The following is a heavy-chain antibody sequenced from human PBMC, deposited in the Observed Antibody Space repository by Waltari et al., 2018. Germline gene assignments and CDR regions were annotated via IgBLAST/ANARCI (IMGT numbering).Heavy chain of an antibody. CDR1: GGSISSHY. D-gene: IGHD5-18*01. J-gene: IGHJ6*03. Sequence: QVQLQESGPGLVKPSETLSLTCTVSGGSISSHYWSWIRQPPGKGLEWIGYIYYSGSTNYNPSLKSRVTISVDTSKNQFSLKLSSVTAADTAVYYCARVNVLAMVTSEYYYYYMDVWGKGTTVTVSS. CDR3: ARVNVLAMVTSEYYYYYMDV. V-gene: IGHV4-59*11. CDR2: IYYSGST.